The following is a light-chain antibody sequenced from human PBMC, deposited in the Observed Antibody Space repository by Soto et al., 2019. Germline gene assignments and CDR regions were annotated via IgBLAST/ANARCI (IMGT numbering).Light chain of an antibody. J-gene: IGLJ1*01. CDR2: ANS. Sequence: QSVLTQPPSVSGAPGQRVTISCTGSSSNIGAGYDVHWYQQLPGTAPKLLIYANSNRPSGVPDRFSGSKSGTSASLAITGLQAEDEADYYCQSYDSGLSGYVFGTGTKVTVL. CDR1: SSNIGAGYD. CDR3: QSYDSGLSGYV. V-gene: IGLV1-40*01.